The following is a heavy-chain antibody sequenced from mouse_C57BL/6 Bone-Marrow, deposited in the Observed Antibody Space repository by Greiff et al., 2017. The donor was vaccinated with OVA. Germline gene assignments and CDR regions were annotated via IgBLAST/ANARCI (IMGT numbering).Heavy chain of an antibody. J-gene: IGHJ3*01. D-gene: IGHD2-3*01. CDR2: IYPGDGDT. Sequence: QVQLQHSGAELVKPGASVKISCKASGYAFSSYWMNWVKQRPGKGLEWIGQIYPGDGDTNYNGKFKGKATLTADKSSSTAYMQLSSLTSEDSAVYFCARSVVVYDGYYGFAYWGQGTLVTVSA. CDR1: GYAFSSYW. CDR3: ARSVVVYDGYYGFAY. V-gene: IGHV1-80*01.